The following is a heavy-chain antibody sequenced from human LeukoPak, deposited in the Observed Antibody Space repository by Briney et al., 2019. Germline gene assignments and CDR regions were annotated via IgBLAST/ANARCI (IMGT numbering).Heavy chain of an antibody. Sequence: ASVKVSCKASGYTFTGYFIHWVRQAPGQGLEWMGWINPNSGGTNYAQKIQGRVTMTRDTSITTVYMELNRLRSDDTAVYFCARGPHDYGDYWGQGTLVTVSS. V-gene: IGHV1-2*02. CDR1: GYTFTGYF. J-gene: IGHJ4*02. CDR3: ARGPHDYGDY. CDR2: INPNSGGT.